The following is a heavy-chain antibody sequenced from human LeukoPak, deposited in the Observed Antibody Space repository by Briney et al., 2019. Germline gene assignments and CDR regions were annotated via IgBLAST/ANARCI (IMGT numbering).Heavy chain of an antibody. V-gene: IGHV4-30-4*07. CDR3: ATEKSGGSGRIDY. CDR2: IYSTGNT. D-gene: IGHD3-10*01. J-gene: IGHJ4*02. Sequence: SETLSLTCVVSGDSITSGGYSWSWIRQPPGKRLEWIGYIYSTGNTYYNPSLKSRLSISIDTSKNQFSLKLSSVTAADTAVYYCATEKSGGSGRIDYWGQGTLVTVSS. CDR1: GDSITSGGYS.